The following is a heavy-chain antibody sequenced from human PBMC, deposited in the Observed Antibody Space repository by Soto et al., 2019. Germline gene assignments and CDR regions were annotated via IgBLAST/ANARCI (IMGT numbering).Heavy chain of an antibody. J-gene: IGHJ4*02. V-gene: IGHV1-18*04. Sequence: QVQLVQSGAEVKKPGASVKVSCKTSGYTFTSYGVSWVRQAPGQGLERVGWISGYNGNTNDAQKLQGRVTMTTDTSTATAYMELRGLRSDDTAIYYCARGYFDYWGQGTLVTVSS. CDR3: ARGYFDY. CDR1: GYTFTSYG. CDR2: ISGYNGNT.